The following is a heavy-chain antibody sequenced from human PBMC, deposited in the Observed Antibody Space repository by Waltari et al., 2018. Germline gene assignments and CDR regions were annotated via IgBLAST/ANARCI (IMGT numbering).Heavy chain of an antibody. Sequence: QVQLVQSGAEVKKPGASVKVSCKASGYTFTGHYMHWVRQAPGQGLEWMGWINPSSGGTNYAQKFQGRVTMTRDTSISTAYMELSRLRSDDTAVYYCARLWWQQVGAFDIWGQGTMVTVSS. V-gene: IGHV1-2*02. CDR2: INPSSGGT. CDR1: GYTFTGHY. J-gene: IGHJ3*02. CDR3: ARLWWQQVGAFDI. D-gene: IGHD3-10*01.